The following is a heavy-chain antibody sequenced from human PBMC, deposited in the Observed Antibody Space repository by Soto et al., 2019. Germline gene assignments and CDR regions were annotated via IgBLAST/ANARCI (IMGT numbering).Heavy chain of an antibody. CDR3: ARELTSGSYSYYYYYGMDV. V-gene: IGHV5-51*01. D-gene: IGHD1-26*01. J-gene: IGHJ6*02. CDR2: IYPGDSDT. Sequence: GESLKISCKGSGYSFTSYWIGWVRQMPGKGLEWMGIIYPGDSDTRYSPSFQGQVTISADKSISTAYLQWRSLKASDTAMYYCARELTSGSYSYYYYYGMDVWGQGTTVTVSS. CDR1: GYSFTSYW.